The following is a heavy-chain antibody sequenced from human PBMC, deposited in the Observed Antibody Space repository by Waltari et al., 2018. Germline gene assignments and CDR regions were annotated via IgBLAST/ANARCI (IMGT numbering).Heavy chain of an antibody. CDR2: IYHSGST. D-gene: IGHD3-3*01. CDR1: GYSISSGYY. J-gene: IGHJ4*02. Sequence: QVQLQESGPGLVKPSETLSLTCAVSGYSISSGYYWGWIRQPPGKGLEWIGSIYHSGSTYYNPSLKSRVTISVDTSKNQFSLKLSSVTAADTAVYYCARAIPVSIFGVVPYYFDYWGQGTLVTVSS. CDR3: ARAIPVSIFGVVPYYFDY. V-gene: IGHV4-38-2*01.